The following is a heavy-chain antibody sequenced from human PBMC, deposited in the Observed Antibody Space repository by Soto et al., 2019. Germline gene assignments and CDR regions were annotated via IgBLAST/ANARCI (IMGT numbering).Heavy chain of an antibody. Sequence: PGGSLRPACAASGFTLSRYWMSWVRQAPGKGLEWVANIKQEVSEKYYVDSVKGRSTISRDNAKHSVYLQMNRQRAEDTAMYYYAREVRRITMVRVGIKTNNYYSGMDVWGQGTTVTVSS. J-gene: IGHJ6*02. V-gene: IGHV3-7*03. CDR3: AREVRRITMVRVGIKTNNYYSGMDV. CDR2: IKQEVSEK. CDR1: GFTLSRYW. D-gene: IGHD3-10*01.